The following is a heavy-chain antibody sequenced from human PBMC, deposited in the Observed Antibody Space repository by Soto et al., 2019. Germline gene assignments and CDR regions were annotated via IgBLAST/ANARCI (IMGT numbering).Heavy chain of an antibody. D-gene: IGHD3-9*01. J-gene: IGHJ6*03. V-gene: IGHV3-73*01. Sequence: GGSLRLSCAASGFTFSGSAIHWVRQASEKGVEWVGRIRSKASSYATAYAASVKGRFTISRDDSKNTAYLQMNSLKTEDTAVYHCTRHQDYDILTGYYLSYYYYYMDVWGKGTTVTVSS. CDR1: GFTFSGSA. CDR2: IRSKASSYAT. CDR3: TRHQDYDILTGYYLSYYYYYMDV.